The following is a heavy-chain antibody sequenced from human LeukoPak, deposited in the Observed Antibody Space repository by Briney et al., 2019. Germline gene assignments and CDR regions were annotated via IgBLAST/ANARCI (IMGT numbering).Heavy chain of an antibody. V-gene: IGHV3-23*01. Sequence: GGSLRLSCAASGFTFSSYAMSWVRQAPGKGLEWVSGISGSGGSTYYADSVKGRFTISRDNSKNTLYLQMNSLRAEDTAVYYCARTFGGYSSSWYAFDIWGQGTMVTVSS. D-gene: IGHD6-13*01. CDR3: ARTFGGYSSSWYAFDI. CDR1: GFTFSSYA. CDR2: ISGSGGST. J-gene: IGHJ3*02.